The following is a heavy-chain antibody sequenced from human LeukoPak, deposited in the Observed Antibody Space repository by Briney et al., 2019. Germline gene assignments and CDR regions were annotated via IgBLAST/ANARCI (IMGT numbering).Heavy chain of an antibody. CDR2: IWYDGSNE. D-gene: IGHD3-16*02. CDR1: GFTFSSYG. Sequence: GRSLRLSCAASGFTFSSYGMHWVRQAPGKGLEWVAVIWYDGSNEYYADSVKGRFTISRDNSKNTLYLQMNSLRAEDTAVYYCARAPYDYVWGSYRPILPFDYWGQGTLVTVSS. V-gene: IGHV3-33*01. CDR3: ARAPYDYVWGSYRPILPFDY. J-gene: IGHJ4*02.